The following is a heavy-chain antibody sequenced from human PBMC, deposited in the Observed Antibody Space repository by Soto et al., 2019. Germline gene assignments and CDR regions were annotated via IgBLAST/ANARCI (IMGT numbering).Heavy chain of an antibody. CDR1: GFAFMSYT. V-gene: IGHV3-21*01. CDR2: MTSSGAYI. D-gene: IGHD3-3*01. Sequence: GGSLRLSCAASGFAFMSYTMNWVRQAPGKGLEWVSSMTSSGAYIYHADSVKGRFTISRDNAKNSLYLEMNSLRVEDTAVYYCARDRYASYDSWTGFPNDYWGRGTLVTV. J-gene: IGHJ4*02. CDR3: ARDRYASYDSWTGFPNDY.